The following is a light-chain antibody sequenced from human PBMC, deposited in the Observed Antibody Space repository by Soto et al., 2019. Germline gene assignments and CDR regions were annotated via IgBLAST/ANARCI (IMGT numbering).Light chain of an antibody. Sequence: ALTQPASVSGSPGQSITISCTGTSSDVGGYDYVSWYQQPPGKAPKLMIYDVSNWPSGVSNRFSGSKSGNTASLTISGLQAEDEADYYCSSYTSSGTLVFGTGTKVT. V-gene: IGLV2-14*01. CDR2: DVS. CDR1: SSDVGGYDY. J-gene: IGLJ1*01. CDR3: SSYTSSGTLV.